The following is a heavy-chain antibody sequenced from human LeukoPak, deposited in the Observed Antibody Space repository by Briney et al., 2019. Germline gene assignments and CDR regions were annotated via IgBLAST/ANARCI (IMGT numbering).Heavy chain of an antibody. J-gene: IGHJ4*02. CDR2: ISYDGSNK. CDR3: ASYGDYGSFDY. CDR1: GFTFSSYA. Sequence: GGSLRLSCAASGFTFSSYAMHWVRQAPGKGLEWVAVISYDGSNKYYADSVKGRFTISRDNSKNTLYLQMDSLRAEDTAVYYCASYGDYGSFDYWGQGTLVTVSS. D-gene: IGHD4-17*01. V-gene: IGHV3-30-3*01.